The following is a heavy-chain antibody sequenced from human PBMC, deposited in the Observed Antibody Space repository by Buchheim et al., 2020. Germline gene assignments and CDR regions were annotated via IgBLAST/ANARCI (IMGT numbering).Heavy chain of an antibody. CDR2: INHSGGT. Sequence: QEQLRQWGAGLLKPSETLSLTCAVFGGSLSGDYWSWIRQPPRKGLEWIGEINHSGGTNYNPSLKSRVTISVDTSKNQFSLKLTSVTAADTAVYYCAKGGDYMRNYWGQGTL. J-gene: IGHJ4*02. V-gene: IGHV4-34*01. CDR3: AKGGDYMRNY. CDR1: GGSLSGDY. D-gene: IGHD4-17*01.